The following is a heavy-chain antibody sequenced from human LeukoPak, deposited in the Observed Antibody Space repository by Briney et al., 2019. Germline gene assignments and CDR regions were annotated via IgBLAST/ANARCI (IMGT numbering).Heavy chain of an antibody. D-gene: IGHD3-22*01. CDR1: GLTFSNAW. CDR3: TTDYSDSSVDY. J-gene: IGHJ4*02. V-gene: IGHV3-15*01. CDR2: IKSKIDGGTT. Sequence: GGSLRLSCAASGLTFSNAWMSWVRQAPGKGLEWVGRIKSKIDGGTTDYGAPVKGRFTISRDDSKNTLYLQMNSLKTEDTAVYYCTTDYSDSSVDYWGQGTLVTVSS.